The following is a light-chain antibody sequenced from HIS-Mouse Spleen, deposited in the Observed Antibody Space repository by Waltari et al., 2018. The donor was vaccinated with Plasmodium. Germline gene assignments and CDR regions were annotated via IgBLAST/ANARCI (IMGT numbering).Light chain of an antibody. Sequence: SSELTQDPAVSVALGQTVRITCQGDSLRSYYASWYQQKPGPAPVLLIYGKNNRPSGIPDRFSGSSSGNTASLTITGAQAEDEADYYCNSRDSSGTHGVFGGGTKLTVL. CDR3: NSRDSSGTHGV. J-gene: IGLJ2*01. CDR1: SLRSYY. CDR2: GKN. V-gene: IGLV3-19*01.